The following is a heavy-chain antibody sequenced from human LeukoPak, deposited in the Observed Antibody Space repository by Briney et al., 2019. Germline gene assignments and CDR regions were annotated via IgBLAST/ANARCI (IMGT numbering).Heavy chain of an antibody. J-gene: IGHJ4*02. D-gene: IGHD4-17*01. CDR3: AREDTVTTTLFDY. CDR2: IKQDGSEK. V-gene: IGHV3-7*01. CDR1: GFTFSSYW. Sequence: QPGGSLRLSYAASGFTFSSYWMSWVRQAPGKGLEWVANIKQDGSEKYYVDSVKGRFTISRDNAKNSLYLQMNSLRAEDTAVYYCAREDTVTTTLFDYWGQGTLVTVSS.